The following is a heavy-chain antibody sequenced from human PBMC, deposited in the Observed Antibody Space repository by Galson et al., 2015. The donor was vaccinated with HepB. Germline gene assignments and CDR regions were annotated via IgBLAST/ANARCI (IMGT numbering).Heavy chain of an antibody. CDR2: ISWNSGSI. CDR1: GFTFDDYA. Sequence: SLRLSCAASGFTFDDYAMHWVRQAPGKGLEWVSGISWNSGSIGYADSVKGRFTISRDNAKNSLYLQMNSLRAEDTALYYCAKDFEYSSSSGSDWGQGTLVTVSS. J-gene: IGHJ4*02. V-gene: IGHV3-9*01. CDR3: AKDFEYSSSSGSD. D-gene: IGHD6-6*01.